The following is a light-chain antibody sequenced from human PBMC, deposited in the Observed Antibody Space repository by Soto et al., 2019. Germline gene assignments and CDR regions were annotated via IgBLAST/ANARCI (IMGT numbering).Light chain of an antibody. V-gene: IGLV2-23*01. CDR1: SSDVGSYNL. J-gene: IGLJ2*01. CDR3: CSYAGSSTLA. Sequence: QSVLTQPASVSGSPGQSITISCTGTSSDVGSYNLVSWYQQHPGKAPKLMIYEGSKRPSGVSNRFSGSKSGNTASLTISGLQAEDEAGYYCCSYAGSSTLAFGGGTKLTVL. CDR2: EGS.